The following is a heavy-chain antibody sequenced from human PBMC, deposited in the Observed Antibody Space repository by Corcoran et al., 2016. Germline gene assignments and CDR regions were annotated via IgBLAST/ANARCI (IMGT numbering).Heavy chain of an antibody. J-gene: IGHJ6*02. V-gene: IGHV1-69*01. CDR2: IIPIFGTA. D-gene: IGHD1-20*01. CDR1: GGTFNSYA. CDR3: ARVPAITARGIMDV. Sequence: QVQLVQSGAEVKKPGSSVKVSCKTSGGTFNSYAINWVRQAPGQGLEWMGGIIPIFGTANYAQKFQGRVTITADESTSTAYMELSSLRSEDTAVYYCARVPAITARGIMDVWGQGTTVTVSS.